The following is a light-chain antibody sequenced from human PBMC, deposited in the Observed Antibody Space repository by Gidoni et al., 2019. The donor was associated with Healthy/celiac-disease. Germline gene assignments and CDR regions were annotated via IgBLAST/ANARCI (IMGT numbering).Light chain of an antibody. Sequence: EIVLTQSPATLSLSPGERATISCRASQSVSSYLAWYQQKPGQAHRLLIYDASNSDTGIPGRFIGSGSRTYFTLTISILEPEDFAVYYCQRRSNWPLTFGGGTKVEIK. CDR2: DAS. J-gene: IGKJ4*01. V-gene: IGKV3-11*01. CDR3: QRRSNWPLT. CDR1: QSVSSY.